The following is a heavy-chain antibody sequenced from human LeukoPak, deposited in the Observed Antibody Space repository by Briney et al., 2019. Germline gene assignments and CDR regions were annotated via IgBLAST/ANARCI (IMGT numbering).Heavy chain of an antibody. J-gene: IGHJ5*02. CDR1: GYTFTSYA. V-gene: IGHV1-3*01. CDR3: ASFRYSGYDDRRNNWFDP. CDR2: INAGNGNT. Sequence: GASVKVSCKASGYTFTSYAMHWVRQAPGQRLEWMGWINAGNGNTKYSQKFQGRVTITRDTSASTAYMELSSLRSEDTAVYYCASFRYSGYDDRRNNWFDPWGQGTLVTVSS. D-gene: IGHD5-12*01.